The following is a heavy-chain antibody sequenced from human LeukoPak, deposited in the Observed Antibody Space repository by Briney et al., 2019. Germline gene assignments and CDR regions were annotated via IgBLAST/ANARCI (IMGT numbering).Heavy chain of an antibody. CDR3: TTGDSSSWYYFDY. J-gene: IGHJ4*02. CDR2: INPNSGGT. V-gene: IGHV1-2*02. CDR1: GYTFTGYY. Sequence: ASVKVSCKASGYTFTGYYMHWVRQGPGQGLEWMGWINPNSGGTNYAQKFQGRVTMTRDTSISTAYMELSRLRSDDTAVYYCTTGDSSSWYYFDYWGQGTLVTVSS. D-gene: IGHD6-13*01.